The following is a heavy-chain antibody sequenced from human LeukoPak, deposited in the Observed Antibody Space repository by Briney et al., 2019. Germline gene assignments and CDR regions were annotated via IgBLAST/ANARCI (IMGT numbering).Heavy chain of an antibody. Sequence: PSETLSLTCKVSGYSIGRDHYWAWLRQPPGKGLEWIGSIFHTGRTVYNPSYESRLTISMDTSKNEFFLRLNSVTAADTAVYFCARDGGYPTTDEGFDPWGLGTLVTVSS. V-gene: IGHV4-38-2*02. D-gene: IGHD5-12*01. CDR3: ARDGGYPTTDEGFDP. CDR1: GYSIGRDHY. J-gene: IGHJ5*02. CDR2: IFHTGRT.